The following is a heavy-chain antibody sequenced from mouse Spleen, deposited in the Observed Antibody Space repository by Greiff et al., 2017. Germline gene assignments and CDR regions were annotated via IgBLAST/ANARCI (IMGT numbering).Heavy chain of an antibody. V-gene: IGHV1-77*01. J-gene: IGHJ3*01. D-gene: IGHD1-1*01. Sequence: QVQLQQSGAELARPGASVKLSCKASGYTFTDYYINWVKQRTGQGLEWIGEIYPGSGNAYYNEKFKGKATLTADKSSNTAYMQLSSLTSEDSAVYFCARLGYGSSPFAYWGQGTLVTVSA. CDR3: ARLGYGSSPFAY. CDR2: IYPGSGNA. CDR1: GYTFTDYY.